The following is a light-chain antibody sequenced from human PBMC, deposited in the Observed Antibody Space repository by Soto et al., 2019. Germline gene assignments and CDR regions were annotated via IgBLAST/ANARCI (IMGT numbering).Light chain of an antibody. CDR3: QSYDNSLSGRGV. CDR2: GKN. V-gene: IGLV1-40*01. CDR1: SSNIGAGYD. Sequence: QSVLTQPPSVSGAPGQRVTISCTGSSSNIGAGYDVHWYQQLPGTAPKLLIYGKNNRPSGVPDRFSGSKSGTSASLAITGLQAEDEADYYCQSYDNSLSGRGVFGGGTTLTVL. J-gene: IGLJ2*01.